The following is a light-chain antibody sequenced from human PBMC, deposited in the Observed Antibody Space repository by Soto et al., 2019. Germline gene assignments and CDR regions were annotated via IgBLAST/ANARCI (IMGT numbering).Light chain of an antibody. V-gene: IGKV3-11*01. CDR2: DAS. CDR1: QSVSSY. CDR3: QQRSNWPPGVFT. J-gene: IGKJ3*01. Sequence: EIVLTQSPATLSLSPGERATLSCRASQSVSSYLAWYQQKPGQAPRLLIYDASNRATGIPARFSGSGSGTDFTLTISSLEPEDFAVYCCQQRSNWPPGVFTFGPGTKVDIK.